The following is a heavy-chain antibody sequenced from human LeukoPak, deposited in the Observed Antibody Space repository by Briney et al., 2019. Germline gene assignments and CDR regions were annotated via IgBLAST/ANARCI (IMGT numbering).Heavy chain of an antibody. V-gene: IGHV1-69*13. CDR2: IIPIFGTA. Sequence: SVKVSCKASGGTFSSYAISWVRQAPGQGLEWMGGIIPIFGTANYAQKFQGRVTITADESTSTAYMELSSLSSEDTAVYFCARDASSSPGYYYYMDVWGKGTTVTVSS. D-gene: IGHD6-6*01. J-gene: IGHJ6*03. CDR1: GGTFSSYA. CDR3: ARDASSSPGYYYYMDV.